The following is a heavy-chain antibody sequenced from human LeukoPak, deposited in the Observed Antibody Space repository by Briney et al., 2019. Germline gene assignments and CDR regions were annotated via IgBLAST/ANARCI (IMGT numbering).Heavy chain of an antibody. CDR2: TIPIFGTA. V-gene: IGHV1-69*13. D-gene: IGHD1-26*01. CDR1: GDTFSSYS. J-gene: IGHJ4*02. CDR3: ARGGAIVGATPFDY. Sequence: SVKVSCKASGDTFSSYSISWVRQAPGQGLEWMGGTIPIFGTANYAQKFQGRVTVTADESTSTAYMERSSLRSEDTAVYYCARGGAIVGATPFDYWGQGTLVTVSS.